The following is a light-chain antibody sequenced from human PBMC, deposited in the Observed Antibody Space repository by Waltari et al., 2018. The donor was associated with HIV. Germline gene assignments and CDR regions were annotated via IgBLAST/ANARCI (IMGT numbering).Light chain of an antibody. J-gene: IGLJ2*01. CDR2: EVS. CDR1: NTDVVGYNY. CDR3: SSYTSSNTLV. Sequence: QSALTQPASVSESPGQSITISCTGSNTDVVGYNYVSWYQQHPGKAPKLIIYEVSNRPSGVSNRFSGSKSGNTASLTISGLQTEDEADYYCSSYTSSNTLVFGGGTKLTVL. V-gene: IGLV2-14*01.